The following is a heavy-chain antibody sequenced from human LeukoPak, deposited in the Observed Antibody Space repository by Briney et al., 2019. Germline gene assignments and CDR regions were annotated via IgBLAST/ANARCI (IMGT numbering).Heavy chain of an antibody. Sequence: GGSLRLSCAASGFSFSGTYMSWVRQAPGEGLEWVSGINKNGDETFYADSVKGRFTISRDNSKSTLFLQVSSLRAEDTAMYYCAKDIHHCGSDYWGQGTLVTVS. J-gene: IGHJ4*02. CDR3: AKDIHHCGSDY. V-gene: IGHV3-23*01. CDR2: INKNGDET. CDR1: GFSFSGTY. D-gene: IGHD5-12*01.